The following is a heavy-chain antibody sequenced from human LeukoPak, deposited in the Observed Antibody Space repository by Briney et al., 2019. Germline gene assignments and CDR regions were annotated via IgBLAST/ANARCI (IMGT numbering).Heavy chain of an antibody. D-gene: IGHD3-16*02. Sequence: GGSLRLSCAGSGFTFRRYAMSWVRQAPGKGLEYVSAISSNGDNTYYANSVKGRFTISRDNSKNTLYLQMGSLRAEDMAVYYCARVLAGYPDAFDIWGQGTMVTVSS. V-gene: IGHV3-64*01. CDR1: GFTFRRYA. CDR2: ISSNGDNT. J-gene: IGHJ3*02. CDR3: ARVLAGYPDAFDI.